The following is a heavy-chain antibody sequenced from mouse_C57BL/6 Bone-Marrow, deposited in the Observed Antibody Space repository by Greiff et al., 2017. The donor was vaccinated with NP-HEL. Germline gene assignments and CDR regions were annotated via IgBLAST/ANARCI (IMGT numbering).Heavy chain of an antibody. D-gene: IGHD1-1*01. Sequence: QVQLQQPGAELVMPGASVKLSCKASGYTFTSYWMHWVKQRPGQGLEWIGEIDPSDSYTNYNQKFKGKSTLTVDKSSSTAYMQLSSLTSEDSAVYYCARWDYYGSRRYFDVWGTGTTVTVSS. J-gene: IGHJ1*03. CDR2: IDPSDSYT. CDR1: GYTFTSYW. V-gene: IGHV1-69*01. CDR3: ARWDYYGSRRYFDV.